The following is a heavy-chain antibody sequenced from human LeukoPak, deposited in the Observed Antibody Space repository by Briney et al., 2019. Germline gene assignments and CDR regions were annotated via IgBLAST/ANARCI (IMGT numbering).Heavy chain of an antibody. Sequence: GGSLRLSCAASGFTFSSYSMNWVRQAPGKGLEWVSSISSSSSYIYYADSVKGRFTISRDNVKNSLYLQMNSLRAEDTAVYYCASWWEPPDGYYYGMDVWSQGTTVTVSS. D-gene: IGHD1-26*01. CDR1: GFTFSSYS. CDR3: ASWWEPPDGYYYGMDV. V-gene: IGHV3-21*01. J-gene: IGHJ6*02. CDR2: ISSSSSYI.